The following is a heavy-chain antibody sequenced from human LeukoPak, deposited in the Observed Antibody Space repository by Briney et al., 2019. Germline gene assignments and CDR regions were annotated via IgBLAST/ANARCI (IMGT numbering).Heavy chain of an antibody. Sequence: GEPLKISCKGSGYSFTSYWIGWVRQMPGKGLEWMGIFYPGDSDTSSSPSFQGQVTISADKSISTAYLQWSSLKASDTAMYYCARKPYCSSTSCYGVYWFDPWGQGTLVTVSS. CDR3: ARKPYCSSTSCYGVYWFDP. D-gene: IGHD2-2*01. CDR1: GYSFTSYW. J-gene: IGHJ5*02. V-gene: IGHV5-51*01. CDR2: FYPGDSDT.